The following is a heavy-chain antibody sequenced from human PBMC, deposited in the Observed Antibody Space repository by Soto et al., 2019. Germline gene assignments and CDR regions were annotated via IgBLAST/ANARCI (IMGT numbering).Heavy chain of an antibody. CDR1: GYTFTSYG. Sequence: ASVKVSCKASGYTFTSYGISWVRQAPGQGLEWMGWISAYNGNTNYAQKLQGRVTMTTDTSTSTAYMELRSLRSDDTAVYYCARDERSFGYYYMDVWGKGTTVTVSS. V-gene: IGHV1-18*01. J-gene: IGHJ6*03. CDR2: ISAYNGNT. CDR3: ARDERSFGYYYMDV. D-gene: IGHD1-1*01.